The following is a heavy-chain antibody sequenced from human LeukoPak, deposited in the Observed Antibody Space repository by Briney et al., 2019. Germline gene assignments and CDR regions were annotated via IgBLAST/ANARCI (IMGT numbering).Heavy chain of an antibody. CDR3: TRAEFCNSFDD. CDR2: IYSSGRT. CDR1: GFTLSSNY. J-gene: IGHJ4*02. V-gene: IGHV3-53*01. D-gene: IGHD3-16*01. Sequence: GGSLRLSCAASGFTLSSNYMSWVRQTPGRSLEWVAFIYSSGRTYNPESAEGRCTISTDRSKNTLYLEMTSLRVEDTAVYSCTRAEFCNSFDDWGQGTLVIVSS.